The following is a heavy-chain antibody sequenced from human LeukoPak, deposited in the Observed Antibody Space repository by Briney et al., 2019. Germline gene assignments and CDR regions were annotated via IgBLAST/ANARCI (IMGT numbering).Heavy chain of an antibody. V-gene: IGHV3-15*01. CDR1: GFTFSNAW. CDR2: IKSKTDGGTT. CDR3: ARWGSYFMNYMDV. D-gene: IGHD1-26*01. J-gene: IGHJ6*03. Sequence: PGGSLRLSCAASGFTFSNAWMSWVRQAPGKGLEWVGRIKSKTDGGTTDYAAPVKGRFTISRDDSKNTLYLQMNSLKTEDTAVYYCARWGSYFMNYMDVWGKGTTVTVSS.